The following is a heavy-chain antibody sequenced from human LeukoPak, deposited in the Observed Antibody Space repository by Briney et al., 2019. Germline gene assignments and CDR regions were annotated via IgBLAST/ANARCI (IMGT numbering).Heavy chain of an antibody. CDR1: GFTFSSYS. Sequence: GGSLRLSCAASGFTFSSYSMHWVRQAPGKGLEWVAVIWYDGSNKYYADSVKGRFTISRDNSKNTLYLQMNSLRAEDTAVYYCARDKRGRSHFDYWGQGTLVTVSS. D-gene: IGHD3-16*01. J-gene: IGHJ4*02. CDR3: ARDKRGRSHFDY. CDR2: IWYDGSNK. V-gene: IGHV3-33*08.